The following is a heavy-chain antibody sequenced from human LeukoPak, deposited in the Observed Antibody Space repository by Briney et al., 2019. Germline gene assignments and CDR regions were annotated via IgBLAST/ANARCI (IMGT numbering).Heavy chain of an antibody. CDR2: TYYRSKWYN. D-gene: IGHD6-19*01. CDR1: GDSVSSKNGA. Sequence: SQTLSLTCVVSGDSVSSKNGAWNWIRQSPSRGLEWLGRTYYRSKWYNEYAESMEGRMTISQDTSKNQYSLHPNSVTPDDTAVYYCARDFGTTGWHTFDYWGQGTLVTVYS. V-gene: IGHV6-1*01. CDR3: ARDFGTTGWHTFDY. J-gene: IGHJ4*02.